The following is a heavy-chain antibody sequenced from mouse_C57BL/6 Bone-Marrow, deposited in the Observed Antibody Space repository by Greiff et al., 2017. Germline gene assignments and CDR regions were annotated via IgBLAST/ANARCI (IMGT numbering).Heavy chain of an antibody. CDR3: TKGGYYDSYYFDY. J-gene: IGHJ2*01. Sequence: EVQLQQSGTVLARPGASVKMSCKTSGYTFTSYWMHWVKQRPGQGLEWLGAIYPGNSDTSYNQKFKGKAKLTAVTSASTAYMELSSLTNEDSAVYYCTKGGYYDSYYFDYWGQGTTLTVSS. V-gene: IGHV1-5*01. CDR1: GYTFTSYW. D-gene: IGHD2-4*01. CDR2: IYPGNSDT.